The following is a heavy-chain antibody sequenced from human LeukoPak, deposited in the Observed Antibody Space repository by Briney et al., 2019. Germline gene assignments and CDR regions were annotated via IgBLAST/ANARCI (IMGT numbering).Heavy chain of an antibody. Sequence: GESLKISCKGSGYIFTSYWISLVREMAGKVLEGMGRIDPSGSYTNYSPSFQGHVTISADKSLSTDSLQWSSLKASDTAMYYCARLEVVVVTPGRAAFDIWGQGTMVTVSS. D-gene: IGHD3-22*01. CDR3: ARLEVVVVTPGRAAFDI. J-gene: IGHJ3*02. CDR2: IDPSGSYT. V-gene: IGHV5-10-1*01. CDR1: GYIFTSYW.